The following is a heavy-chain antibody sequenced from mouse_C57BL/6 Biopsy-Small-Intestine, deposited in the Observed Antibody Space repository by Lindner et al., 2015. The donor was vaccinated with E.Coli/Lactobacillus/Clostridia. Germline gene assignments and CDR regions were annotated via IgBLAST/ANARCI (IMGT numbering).Heavy chain of an antibody. J-gene: IGHJ2*01. CDR2: IYPRSGNT. CDR1: GYTFTSYG. Sequence: VQLQESGAELARPGASVKLSCKASGYTFTSYGINWVKQRTGQGLEWIGEIYPRSGNTYYNEKFKGKATLTADESSSTAYMELRSLTSEDSAVYFCAKERTLGRGFDYWGQGTTLTVSS. V-gene: IGHV1-81*01. D-gene: IGHD4-1*01. CDR3: AKERTLGRGFDY.